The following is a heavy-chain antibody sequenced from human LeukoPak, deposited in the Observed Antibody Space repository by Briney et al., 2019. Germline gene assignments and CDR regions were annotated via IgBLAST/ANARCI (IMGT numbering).Heavy chain of an antibody. D-gene: IGHD6-6*01. CDR2: INHSGGT. CDR3: ASLARGGNWFDP. CDR1: GGSISSYD. J-gene: IGHJ5*02. Sequence: PSETLSLTCTVSGGSISSYDWTWIRQPPGKGLEWIGEINHSGGTNYNPSLKSRVTISVDTSKNQFSLKLSSVTAADTAVYYCASLARGGNWFDPWGQGTLVTVSS. V-gene: IGHV4-34*01.